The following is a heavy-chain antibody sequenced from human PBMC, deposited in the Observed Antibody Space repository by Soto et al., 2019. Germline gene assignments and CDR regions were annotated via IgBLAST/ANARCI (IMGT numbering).Heavy chain of an antibody. V-gene: IGHV1-18*01. CDR1: GYTFTSYG. J-gene: IGHJ5*02. D-gene: IGHD3-3*01. CDR2: ISAYNGNT. Sequence: ASVKVSCKVSGYTFTSYGISWVRQAPGQGLEWMGWISAYNGNTNYAQKLQGRVTMTTDTSTSTAYMELRSLRSDDTAVYYCARDVAVFGFFLPWGQGTLVTVSS. CDR3: ARDVAVFGFFLP.